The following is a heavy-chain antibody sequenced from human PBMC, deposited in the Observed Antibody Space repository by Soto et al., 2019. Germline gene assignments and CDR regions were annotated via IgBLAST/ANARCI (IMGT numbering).Heavy chain of an antibody. Sequence: PGGSLRLSCAASAFTFSSSGMHWVRQAPGKGLEWVAVISYDGSNKFYADSVKGRFTISRDNFRNTLYLQMNSLRAEDTAVYYCAKEFHSWNYFDYWGQGTLVTVSS. CDR2: ISYDGSNK. CDR1: AFTFSSSG. V-gene: IGHV3-30*18. CDR3: AKEFHSWNYFDY. J-gene: IGHJ4*02. D-gene: IGHD1-20*01.